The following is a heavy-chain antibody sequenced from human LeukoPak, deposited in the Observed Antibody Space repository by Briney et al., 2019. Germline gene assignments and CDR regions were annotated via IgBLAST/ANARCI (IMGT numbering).Heavy chain of an antibody. CDR3: ARGYSYGYRYFDY. V-gene: IGHV4-31*03. CDR1: GGSISSGGYY. CDR2: IYYSGST. Sequence: SQTLSLTYTVSGGSISSGGYYWSWIRQHPGKGLEWIGYIYYSGSTYYNPSLKSRVTISVDTSKNQFSLKLSSVTAADTAVYYCARGYSYGYRYFDYWGEGTLVTVSS. J-gene: IGHJ4*02. D-gene: IGHD5-18*01.